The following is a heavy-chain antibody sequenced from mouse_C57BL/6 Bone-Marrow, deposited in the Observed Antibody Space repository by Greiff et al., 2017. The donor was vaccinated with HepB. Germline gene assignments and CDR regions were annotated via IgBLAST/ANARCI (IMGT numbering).Heavy chain of an antibody. Sequence: VKLQESGAELVRPGASVTLSCKASGYTFTDYEMHWVKQTPVHGLEWIGAIDPETGGTAYNQKFKGKAILTADKSSSTAYMERRSLTSEDSAVYYCTRGSFSWFAYWGQGTLVTVSA. CDR1: GYTFTDYE. CDR3: TRGSFSWFAY. V-gene: IGHV1-15*01. CDR2: IDPETGGT. J-gene: IGHJ3*01.